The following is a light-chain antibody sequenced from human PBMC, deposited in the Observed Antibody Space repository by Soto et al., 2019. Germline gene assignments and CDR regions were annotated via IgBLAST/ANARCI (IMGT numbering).Light chain of an antibody. CDR3: QQYGDSPRT. CDR2: GAS. J-gene: IGKJ4*01. V-gene: IGKV3-20*01. Sequence: EIVLTQSPGTLSLSPGERATLSCRASQSVYSNFLAWYQQKPGQAPRLLIYGASSRITGVQDRFSGSGSGRDFTLTISRLEPEDFGVYYCQQYGDSPRTFGGGTKV. CDR1: QSVYSNF.